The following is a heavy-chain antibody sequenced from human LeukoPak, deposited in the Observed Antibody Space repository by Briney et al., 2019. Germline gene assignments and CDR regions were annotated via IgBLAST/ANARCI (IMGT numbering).Heavy chain of an antibody. CDR3: ATDDYGDGDY. CDR2: INPRGGTT. Sequence: ASVKVSCKASGYTFTSYFMYWVRQAPGQGLEWMGLINPRGGTTRYAQKFQGRVTMTRDTSTSTVYMELSSLRSEDTAVYYCATDDYGDGDYWGQGTLVTVSS. CDR1: GYTFTSYF. V-gene: IGHV1-46*01. J-gene: IGHJ4*02. D-gene: IGHD4-17*01.